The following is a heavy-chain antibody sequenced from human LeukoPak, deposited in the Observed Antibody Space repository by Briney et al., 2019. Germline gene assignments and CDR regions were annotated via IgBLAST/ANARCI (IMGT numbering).Heavy chain of an antibody. D-gene: IGHD3-10*01. CDR3: ARRHLTYYYGSGSYLDYGMDV. CDR2: ISAYNGNT. Sequence: ASVKVSCRASGYTFTSYGISWVRQAPGQGLEWMGWISAYNGNTNYAQKLQGRVTMTTDTSTSTAYMELRSLRSDDTAVYYCARRHLTYYYGSGSYLDYGMDVWGQGTTVTVSS. V-gene: IGHV1-18*01. CDR1: GYTFTSYG. J-gene: IGHJ6*02.